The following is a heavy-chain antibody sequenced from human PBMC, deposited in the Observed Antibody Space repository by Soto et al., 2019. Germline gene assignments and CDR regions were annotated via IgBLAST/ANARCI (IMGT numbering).Heavy chain of an antibody. Sequence: KVSCKASGGTFISYAISWVRQAPGQGLEWMGGIIPIFGTANYAQKFQGRVTITADESTSTAYMELSSLRSEDTAVYYCARSYYYDSSANYWYFDLWGRGTLVTVS. V-gene: IGHV1-69*01. J-gene: IGHJ2*01. CDR3: ARSYYYDSSANYWYFDL. D-gene: IGHD3-22*01. CDR1: GGTFISYA. CDR2: IIPIFGTA.